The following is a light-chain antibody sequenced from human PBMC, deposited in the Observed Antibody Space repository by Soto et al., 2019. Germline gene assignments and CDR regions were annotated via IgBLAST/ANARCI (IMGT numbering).Light chain of an antibody. V-gene: IGKV1-5*03. CDR3: QHYNSYSEA. Sequence: DIQMTHSPSTLSGSVGSRVIITCRASQTISSWLAWYQQKKGKAPKLLIYKASTLKSGVPSRFSGSGYGTELTITISSLQNDDFATYYCQHYNSYSEAFGHGTKVDIK. CDR2: KAS. J-gene: IGKJ1*01. CDR1: QTISSW.